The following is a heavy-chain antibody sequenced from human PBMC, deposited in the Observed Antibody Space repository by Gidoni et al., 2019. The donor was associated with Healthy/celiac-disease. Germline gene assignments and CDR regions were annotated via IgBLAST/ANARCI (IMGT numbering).Heavy chain of an antibody. CDR2: INHSGST. J-gene: IGHJ4*02. D-gene: IGHD2-15*01. CDR1: GGSFSGYY. CDR3: ARASGGYGCSGGSCYAQEYFDY. Sequence: QVQLQQWGAGLLKPSETLSLTCAVYGGSFSGYYWSWIRQPPGKGLEWIGEINHSGSTNYNPALKSRVTISVDTSKNQFSLKLSSVTAADTAVYYCARASGGYGCSGGSCYAQEYFDYWGQGTLVTVSS. V-gene: IGHV4-34*01.